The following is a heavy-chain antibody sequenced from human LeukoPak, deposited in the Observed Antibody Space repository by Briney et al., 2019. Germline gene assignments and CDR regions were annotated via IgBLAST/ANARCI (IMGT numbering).Heavy chain of an antibody. Sequence: SVEVSCKASGGTFSSYAISWVRQAPGQGLEWMGGIIPIFGTANYAQKFQGRVTITTDESTSTAYMELSSLRSEDTAVYYCAIQFSGSYFGGGNWFDPWGQGTLVTVSS. V-gene: IGHV1-69*05. CDR2: IIPIFGTA. CDR3: AIQFSGSYFGGGNWFDP. J-gene: IGHJ5*02. D-gene: IGHD1-26*01. CDR1: GGTFSSYA.